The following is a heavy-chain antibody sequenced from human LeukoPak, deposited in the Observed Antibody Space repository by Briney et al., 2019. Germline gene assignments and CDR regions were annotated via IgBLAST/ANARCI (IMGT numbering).Heavy chain of an antibody. CDR2: ISSSGSTI. D-gene: IGHD6-13*01. J-gene: IGHJ4*02. Sequence: PGGSLRLSCAASGFMFSSYAMNWVRQAPGKGLEWVSYISSSGSTIYYADAVKGRFTISRDNAKNSLYLQMNSLRAEDTAVYYCSREQLVLGFDYWGQGTLVTVSS. CDR1: GFMFSSYA. V-gene: IGHV3-48*03. CDR3: SREQLVLGFDY.